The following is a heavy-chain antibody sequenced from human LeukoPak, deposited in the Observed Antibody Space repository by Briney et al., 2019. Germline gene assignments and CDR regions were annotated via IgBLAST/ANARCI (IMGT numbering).Heavy chain of an antibody. CDR3: ARQGPDWNYDEGAFDI. J-gene: IGHJ3*02. Sequence: SETLSLTCTVSGGSISSSGYYWGWIRQPPGKGLEWIGSIYYSGSTYYNPSLKSRVTISVDTSKNQFSLKLSSVTAADTAVYYCARQGPDWNYDEGAFDIWGQGTMVTVSS. V-gene: IGHV4-39*01. D-gene: IGHD1-7*01. CDR2: IYYSGST. CDR1: GGSISSSGYY.